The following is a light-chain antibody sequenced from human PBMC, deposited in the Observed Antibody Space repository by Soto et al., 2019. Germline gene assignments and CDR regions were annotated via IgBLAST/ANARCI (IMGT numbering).Light chain of an antibody. V-gene: IGKV1-5*03. CDR3: QQSYSTPRT. Sequence: DIQMTQSPSTLSASAGGRVTITCRASQSISSWLAWYQQKGGMAPKLLIYKASNLQSGVPSRFSGSGSGTEFTLTITSLQPEDFATYYCQQSYSTPRTFGQGTKVDIK. CDR1: QSISSW. CDR2: KAS. J-gene: IGKJ1*01.